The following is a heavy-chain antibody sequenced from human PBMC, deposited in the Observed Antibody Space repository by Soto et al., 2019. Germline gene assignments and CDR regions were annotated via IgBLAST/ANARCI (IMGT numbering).Heavy chain of an antibody. CDR1: GGSFSGYY. J-gene: IGHJ6*02. D-gene: IGHD4-17*01. V-gene: IGHV4-34*01. CDR3: ARVQVTTDVNWGIHYYYYGMDV. Sequence: QVQLQQWGAGLLKPSETLSLTCAVYGGSFSGYYWSWIRQPPGKGLEWIGEINHSGSTNYNPSLKRRVTISVDTSKNQFSLKLSSVTAADTAVYYCARVQVTTDVNWGIHYYYYGMDVWGQGTTVTVSS. CDR2: INHSGST.